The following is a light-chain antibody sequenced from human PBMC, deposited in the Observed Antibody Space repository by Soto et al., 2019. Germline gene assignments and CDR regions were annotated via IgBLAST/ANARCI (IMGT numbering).Light chain of an antibody. Sequence: NFMLTQPHSVSESPGKTVTISCTRSSGSIASNYVQWYQQRPGSAPTTVIYENNQRPSGVPDRFSGSIDSSSNSASLTISGLKTEDEADYCCQSYDSGNLWVFGGGTKVTVL. V-gene: IGLV6-57*04. CDR3: QSYDSGNLWV. CDR1: SGSIASNY. J-gene: IGLJ3*02. CDR2: ENN.